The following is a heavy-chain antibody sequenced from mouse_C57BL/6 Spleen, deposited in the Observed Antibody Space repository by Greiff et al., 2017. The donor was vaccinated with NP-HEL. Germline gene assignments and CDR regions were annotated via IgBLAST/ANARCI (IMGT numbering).Heavy chain of an antibody. CDR1: GFTFSDYG. D-gene: IGHD2-10*01. CDR2: ISSGSSTI. CDR3: ARKEIGLPHYYAMDY. J-gene: IGHJ4*01. Sequence: EVQRVESGGGLVKPGGSLKLSCAASGFTFSDYGMHWVRQAPEKGLEWVAYISSGSSTIYYADTVKGRLPISRDNAKNTLFLQMTRLRSEDTAMYYCARKEIGLPHYYAMDYWGQGTSVTVSS. V-gene: IGHV5-17*01.